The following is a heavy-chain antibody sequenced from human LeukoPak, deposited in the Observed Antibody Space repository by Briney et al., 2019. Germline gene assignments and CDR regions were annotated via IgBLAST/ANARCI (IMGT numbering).Heavy chain of an antibody. D-gene: IGHD3-3*01. CDR2: ISGSGGST. CDR1: GFTFSSYA. V-gene: IGHV3-23*01. J-gene: IGHJ4*02. Sequence: GGSLRLSCAASGFTFSSYAMSWVRQAPGKGLEWVSAISGSGGSTYYADSVKGRFTISRDNSKNTLYLQMNSLRAEDTAVYYCAKRGYDFWSGYYIDYWGQGTLATVSS. CDR3: AKRGYDFWSGYYIDY.